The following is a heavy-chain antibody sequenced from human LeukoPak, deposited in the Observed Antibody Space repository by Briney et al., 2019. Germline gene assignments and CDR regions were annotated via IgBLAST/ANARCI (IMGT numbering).Heavy chain of an antibody. CDR2: SIPVLGIA. CDR1: GGTLSSYP. CDR3: ARIRGTESGLSHFDS. D-gene: IGHD2-8*02. Sequence: SVKVSCKASGGTLSSYPICWVRQAPGQGLEWMGRSIPVLGIANYAQTFQGRVTITADKSSSTAYMELSRLRSEHTAVYYCARIRGTESGLSHFDSWGPGTLVSVSS. V-gene: IGHV1-69*02. J-gene: IGHJ4*02.